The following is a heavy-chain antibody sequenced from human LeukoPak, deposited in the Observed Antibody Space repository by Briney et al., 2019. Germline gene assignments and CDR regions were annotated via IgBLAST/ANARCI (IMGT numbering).Heavy chain of an antibody. Sequence: PGGSLRLSCEASGFTFSSFAMTWVRQAPGKGLEWVSSITGSHGRTYNTDSVKGRFTISRDNSQNTLYLQMNSLRAEDTAVYYCTKDPNGDYVGAFDPWGQGTQVTVSS. CDR1: GFTFSSFA. D-gene: IGHD4-17*01. J-gene: IGHJ5*02. CDR3: TKDPNGDYVGAFDP. V-gene: IGHV3-23*01. CDR2: ITGSHGRT.